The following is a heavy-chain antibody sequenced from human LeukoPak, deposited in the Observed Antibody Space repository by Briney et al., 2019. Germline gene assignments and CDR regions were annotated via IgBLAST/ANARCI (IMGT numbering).Heavy chain of an antibody. D-gene: IGHD7-27*01. Sequence: SETLSLTCTVSGASVSTNYWSWIRQSPGKGLEWIGYVYYSVNTNYNPSLKSRVTISADTSKNQFSLKLTSVTAADTPVYYCAKDRIWAHGGQGPLVTVSS. V-gene: IGHV4-59*02. CDR2: VYYSVNT. J-gene: IGHJ4*02. CDR3: AKDRIWAH. CDR1: GASVSTNY.